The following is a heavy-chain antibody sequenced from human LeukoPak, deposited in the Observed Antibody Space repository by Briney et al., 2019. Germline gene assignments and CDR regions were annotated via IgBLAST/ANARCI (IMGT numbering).Heavy chain of an antibody. CDR3: AKSGSSSWFLDY. CDR2: ISGSGDGGSGGNT. Sequence: GGSLRLSCAASGFSFSIHGMGWVRRAPGKGLEWVSAISGSGDGGSGGNTYYADSVKGRFTISRDNSKNTLYLQMNSLRAEDTAVYYCAKSGSSSWFLDYWGQGTLVTVSS. V-gene: IGHV3-23*01. D-gene: IGHD6-13*01. CDR1: GFSFSIHG. J-gene: IGHJ4*02.